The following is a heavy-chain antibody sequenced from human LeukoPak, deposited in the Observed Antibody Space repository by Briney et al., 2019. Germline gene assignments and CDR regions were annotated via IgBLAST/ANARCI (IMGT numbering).Heavy chain of an antibody. CDR3: ARAYAYRCSGSYAPLDY. V-gene: IGHV3-7*01. J-gene: IGHJ4*02. Sequence: GGSLRFSCAASGFTFSSYWMSWVRQAPGKGLEWVANIKQDGSEKYYVDSVKGRFTISRDNAKNSLYLQMNSLRAEDTAVYYCARAYAYRCSGSYAPLDYWGQGTLVTVSS. CDR1: GFTFSSYW. D-gene: IGHD1-26*01. CDR2: IKQDGSEK.